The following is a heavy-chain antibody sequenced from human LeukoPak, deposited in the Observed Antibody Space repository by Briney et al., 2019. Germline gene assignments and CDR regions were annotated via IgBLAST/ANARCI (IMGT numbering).Heavy chain of an antibody. CDR1: GGSFSGCY. CDR3: ARANRLGYGDYHKYNWFDP. D-gene: IGHD4-17*01. V-gene: IGHV4-34*01. Sequence: SETLSLTCAVYGGSFSGCYWSWIRQPPGKGLEWIGEINHSGSTNYNPSLKSRVTISVDTSKNQFSLKLSSVTAADTAVYYCARANRLGYGDYHKYNWFDPWGQGTLVTVSS. CDR2: INHSGST. J-gene: IGHJ5*02.